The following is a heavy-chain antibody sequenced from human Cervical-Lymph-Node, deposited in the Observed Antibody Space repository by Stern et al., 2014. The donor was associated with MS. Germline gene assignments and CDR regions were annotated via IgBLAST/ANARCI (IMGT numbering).Heavy chain of an antibody. Sequence: EVQLVESGGEMKKPGESLQISCQGSGYRFTNYWIGWVRQMPGKGLEWMGIIYPGDSDARYSPSFRGQVTISADKSISTAYLQWTSLRASDTAIYYCARLVAPGGDAFDIWGQGTLVIVSS. CDR1: GYRFTNYW. D-gene: IGHD3-16*02. J-gene: IGHJ3*02. CDR3: ARLVAPGGDAFDI. V-gene: IGHV5-51*01. CDR2: IYPGDSDA.